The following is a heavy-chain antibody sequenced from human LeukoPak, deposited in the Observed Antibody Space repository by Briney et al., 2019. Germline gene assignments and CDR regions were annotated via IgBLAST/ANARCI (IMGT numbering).Heavy chain of an antibody. J-gene: IGHJ2*01. CDR1: GGSISSYY. Sequence: SETLSLTCTVSGGSISSYYWSWIRQPPGKGLEWIGYIYYSGSTNYNPSLKSRVTISVDTSKNQFSLKLSSVTAADTAVYYCARRVPNWYFDLWGRGTLVTVSS. CDR3: ARRVPNWYFDL. CDR2: IYYSGST. V-gene: IGHV4-59*08.